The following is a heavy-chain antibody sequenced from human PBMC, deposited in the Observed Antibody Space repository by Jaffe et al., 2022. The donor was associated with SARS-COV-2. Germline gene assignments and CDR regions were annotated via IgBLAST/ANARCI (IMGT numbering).Heavy chain of an antibody. J-gene: IGHJ6*04. CDR1: GFTFSSYS. D-gene: IGHD5-18*01. CDR3: ARAGGYSYGMDV. Sequence: EVQLVESGGGLVKPGGSLRLSCAASGFTFSSYSMNWVRQAPGKGLEWVSSISSSSSYIYYADSVKGRFTISRDNAKNSLYLQMNSLRAEDTAVYYCARAGGYSYGMDVWGKGTTVTVSS. V-gene: IGHV3-21*01. CDR2: ISSSSSYI.